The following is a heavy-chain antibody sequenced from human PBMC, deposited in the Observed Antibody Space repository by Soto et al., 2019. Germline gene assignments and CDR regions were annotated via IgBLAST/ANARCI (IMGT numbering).Heavy chain of an antibody. CDR1: GGSVSSDSYY. CDR3: ARDSHSPWNSVRGWFDP. V-gene: IGHV4-61*01. Sequence: ETLSLTCTVSGGSVSSDSYYWSWIRQPPGKGLEWIGYVYYSGSTKYNPSLKSRVSISIDTSKNQLSLKLSSVTAADTAIYYCARDSHSPWNSVRGWFDPWGQGALVTVSS. CDR2: VYYSGST. D-gene: IGHD1-7*01. J-gene: IGHJ5*02.